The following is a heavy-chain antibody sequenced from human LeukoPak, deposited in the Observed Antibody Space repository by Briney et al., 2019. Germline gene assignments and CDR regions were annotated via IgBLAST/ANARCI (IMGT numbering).Heavy chain of an antibody. J-gene: IGHJ4*02. V-gene: IGHV3-66*01. D-gene: IGHD6-19*01. CDR2: IYSGGST. CDR1: GFTVSSNY. Sequence: PGGSLILSCAASGFTVSSNYMSWVRQAPGKGLEWVSVIYSGGSTYYADSVKGRFTISRDNSKNTLYLQMNSLRAEDTAVYYCAKGGIAVVREVDYWGQGTLVTVSS. CDR3: AKGGIAVVREVDY.